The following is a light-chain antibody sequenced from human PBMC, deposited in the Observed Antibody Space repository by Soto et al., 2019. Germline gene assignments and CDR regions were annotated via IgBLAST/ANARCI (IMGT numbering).Light chain of an antibody. V-gene: IGKV1-5*01. Sequence: DVQMPKSPTSLSASVGDRVNVTCRASQRVNNYLNWYQQKPGRAPDLLIYDASTLKSGVPTRFSGSGSVTEFTLTISDLQPDDFATYYCQQYNTYEFGQGTMVDIK. CDR3: QQYNTYE. CDR2: DAS. CDR1: QRVNNY. J-gene: IGKJ1*01.